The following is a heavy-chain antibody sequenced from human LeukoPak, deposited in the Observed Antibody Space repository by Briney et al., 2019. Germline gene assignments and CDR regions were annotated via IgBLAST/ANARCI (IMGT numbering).Heavy chain of an antibody. D-gene: IGHD3-22*01. CDR3: ARSPYGYSSGYPSLYFDY. CDR2: IYSGGST. CDR1: GFTVSSNY. V-gene: IGHV3-53*01. J-gene: IGHJ4*02. Sequence: GGSLRLSCAASGFTVSSNYMSWVRQAPGKGLEWVSVIYSGGSTHYADSVKGRFTISRDNSKNTLYLQMNSLRAEDTAVYYCARSPYGYSSGYPSLYFDYWGQGTLVTVSS.